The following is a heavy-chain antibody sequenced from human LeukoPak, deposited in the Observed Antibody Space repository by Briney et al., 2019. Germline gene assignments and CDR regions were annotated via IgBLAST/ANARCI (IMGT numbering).Heavy chain of an antibody. CDR2: IIPIFGTA. CDR1: GGTFGSYA. D-gene: IGHD3-10*01. Sequence: SVKVSCKASGGTFGSYAISWVRQAPGQGLEWMGGIIPIFGTANYAQKFQGRVTITTDESTSTAYMELSSLRSEDTAVYYCASAGFGELSYYYYMDVWGKGTTVTVSS. V-gene: IGHV1-69*05. J-gene: IGHJ6*03. CDR3: ASAGFGELSYYYYMDV.